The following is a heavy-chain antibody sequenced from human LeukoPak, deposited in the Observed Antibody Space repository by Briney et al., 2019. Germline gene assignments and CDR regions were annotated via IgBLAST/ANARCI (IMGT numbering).Heavy chain of an antibody. D-gene: IGHD3/OR15-3a*01. J-gene: IGHJ4*02. Sequence: PSETLSLTCTVSGGSISSSSYYWGWIRQPPGKGLEWIGSIYYSGSTNYNPSLKSRVTISVDTSKNQFSLKLSSVTAADTAVYYCARDFRGGTGGLDYWGQGTLVTVSS. V-gene: IGHV4-39*07. CDR1: GGSISSSSYY. CDR3: ARDFRGGTGGLDY. CDR2: IYYSGST.